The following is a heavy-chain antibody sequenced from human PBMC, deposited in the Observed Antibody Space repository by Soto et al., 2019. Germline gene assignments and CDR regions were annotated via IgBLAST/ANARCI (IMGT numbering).Heavy chain of an antibody. D-gene: IGHD4-17*01. CDR3: AKDLDGRSVTTYYYYYGMDV. V-gene: IGHV3-30*18. CDR2: ISYDGSNK. J-gene: IGHJ6*02. CDR1: GFTFSSYG. Sequence: GGSLRLSCAASGFTFSSYGMHWVRQAPGKGLEWVAVISYDGSNKYYADSVKGRFTISRDNSKNTLYLQMNSLRAEDTAVYYCAKDLDGRSVTTYYYYYGMDVWGQGTTVTVSS.